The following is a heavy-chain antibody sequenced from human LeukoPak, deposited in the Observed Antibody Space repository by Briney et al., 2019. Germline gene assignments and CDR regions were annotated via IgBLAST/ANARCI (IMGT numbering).Heavy chain of an antibody. J-gene: IGHJ4*02. CDR3: ARDILPSYSGYDRTLPDY. D-gene: IGHD5-12*01. CDR1: GYTFTSYY. V-gene: IGHV1-46*01. CDR2: INPSGGST. Sequence: APVKVSCKASGYTFTSYYMHWVRQAPGQGLEWMGIINPSGGSTSYAQKFQGRVTMTRDTSTSTVFMELSSLRSEDTAVYYCARDILPSYSGYDRTLPDYWGQGTLVTVSS.